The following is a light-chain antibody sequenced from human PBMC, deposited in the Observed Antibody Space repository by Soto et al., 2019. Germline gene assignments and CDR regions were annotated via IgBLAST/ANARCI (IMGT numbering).Light chain of an antibody. V-gene: IGLV2-14*01. CDR1: SSDVGGYNY. Sequence: QSALTQPASASGSPGQSITISCTGTSSDVGGYNYVSWYQQHPGKAPKLMIYEVSNRPSGVSNRFSGSKSGNTASLTISGLQAEDEADYYCSSYTSSSTLYVFGTGTQLTVL. CDR2: EVS. CDR3: SSYTSSSTLYV. J-gene: IGLJ1*01.